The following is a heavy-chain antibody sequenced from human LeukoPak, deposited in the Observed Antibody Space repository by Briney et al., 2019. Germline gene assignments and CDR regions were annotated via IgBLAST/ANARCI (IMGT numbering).Heavy chain of an antibody. J-gene: IGHJ4*02. D-gene: IGHD6-13*01. CDR2: ISTSSIYI. CDR1: GFTFSTYS. CDR3: AREAAAAALFDY. Sequence: GGSLRLSCAASGFTFSTYSMNWVRQAPGKGLEWVSSISTSSIYIYYADSVKGRFTISRDNAKNSLYLQMNSLRAEDTAVYYFAREAAAAALFDYWGQGTLVTVSS. V-gene: IGHV3-21*01.